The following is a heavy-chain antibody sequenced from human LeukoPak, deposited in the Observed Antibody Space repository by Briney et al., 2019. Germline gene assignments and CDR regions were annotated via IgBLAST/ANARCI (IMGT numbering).Heavy chain of an antibody. J-gene: IGHJ4*02. D-gene: IGHD1-26*01. V-gene: IGHV4-39*07. CDR3: ASRVGATGFDY. CDR1: GGSISTTTYY. CDR2: IYYSGST. Sequence: SETLSLTCTVSGGSISTTTYYWGWIRQPPGKGLQWIGTIYYSGSTYYNPALKSRVTISVDTSKNQFSLKLSSVTAADTAVYYCASRVGATGFDYWGQGTLVTVSS.